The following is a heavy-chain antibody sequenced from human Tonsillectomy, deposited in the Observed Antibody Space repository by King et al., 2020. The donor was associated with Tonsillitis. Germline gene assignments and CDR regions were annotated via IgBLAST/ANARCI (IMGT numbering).Heavy chain of an antibody. J-gene: IGHJ6*03. CDR1: GFTFSSYE. V-gene: IGHV3-48*03. CDR3: ARVYNYYYYMDV. Sequence: VQLVESGGGLVQPVGSLRLSCAASGFTFSSYEMNWVRQAPGRGLEWVSYISSSGFTIYYADSVKGRLTISRDNAKNSLYLQMNSLRAEDTAVYYCARVYNYYYYMDVWGKGTTVTVSS. CDR2: ISSSGFTI.